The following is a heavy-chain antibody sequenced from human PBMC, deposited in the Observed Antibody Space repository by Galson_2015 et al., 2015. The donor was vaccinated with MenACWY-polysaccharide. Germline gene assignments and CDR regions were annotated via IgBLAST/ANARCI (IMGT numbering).Heavy chain of an antibody. CDR1: GASISSADDY. CDR3: ARVTHCSGGSCYSYGWIDP. V-gene: IGHV4-30-4*01. D-gene: IGHD2-15*01. J-gene: IGHJ5*02. CDR2: IYYNGTT. Sequence: TLSLTCPVSGASISSADDYWSWIRPPPGQGLEWIGYIYYNGTTYYNPSLKSRIAISVDRSKDHFSLRLTSVTAADTAVYYCARVTHCSGGSCYSYGWIDPWGQGTLVTVSS.